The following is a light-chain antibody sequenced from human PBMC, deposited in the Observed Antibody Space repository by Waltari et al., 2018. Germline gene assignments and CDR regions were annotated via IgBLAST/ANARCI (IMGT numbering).Light chain of an antibody. CDR1: QIVSSY. V-gene: IGKV3-11*01. Sequence: EIVLTQSPATLSLSQGERATLPCRASQIVSSYLAWYQHKPGQAPRLRIHNACNRTTGIGATVSVSGTGTDIALTISILGPEDDAVYVYHRRNNGTPEWTFGQGTQLEIK. J-gene: IGKJ1*01. CDR2: NAC. CDR3: HRRNNGTPEWT.